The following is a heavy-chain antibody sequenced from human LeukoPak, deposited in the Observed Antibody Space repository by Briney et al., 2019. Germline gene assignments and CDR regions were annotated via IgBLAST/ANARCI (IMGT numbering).Heavy chain of an antibody. D-gene: IGHD3-16*01. CDR2: IIPILGIA. V-gene: IGHV1-69*02. CDR3: ARRTFPYDAFDI. J-gene: IGHJ3*02. CDR1: GGTFSSYT. Sequence: SVKVSCKASGGTFSSYTISWVRQAPGQGLEWMGRIIPILGIANYAQKFQGRVTITADKSTSTAYMELSSLRSEDTAVYYCARRTFPYDAFDIWGQGTMVTVSS.